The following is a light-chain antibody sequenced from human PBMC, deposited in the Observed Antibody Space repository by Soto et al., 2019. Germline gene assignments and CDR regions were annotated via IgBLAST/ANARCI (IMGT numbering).Light chain of an antibody. CDR3: KHRSYCPPT. V-gene: IGKV3-11*01. CDR1: QSVGSY. CDR2: DAS. J-gene: IGKJ4*01. Sequence: EIVLTQSPATLSLSPGERATLSCRASQSVGSYLAWYQQKPGQSPSLLIHDASYRATGIPPRFSGSGSGTDSTPTITALAPEDFPFYYCKHRSYCPPTSGKGTHVEIK.